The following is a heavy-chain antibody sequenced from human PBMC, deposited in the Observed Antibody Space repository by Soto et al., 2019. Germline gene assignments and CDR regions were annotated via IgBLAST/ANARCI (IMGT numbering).Heavy chain of an antibody. CDR2: INSDGSST. J-gene: IGHJ4*02. Sequence: GGSLRLSCAASGFTFSSYWMHWVRQAPGKGLVWVSRINSDGSSTSYADSVKGRFTISRDNAKNTLYLQMNSLRAEDTAVYYCASISGDYAGDYWGQGTLVTVSS. CDR1: GFTFSSYW. V-gene: IGHV3-74*01. D-gene: IGHD4-17*01. CDR3: ASISGDYAGDY.